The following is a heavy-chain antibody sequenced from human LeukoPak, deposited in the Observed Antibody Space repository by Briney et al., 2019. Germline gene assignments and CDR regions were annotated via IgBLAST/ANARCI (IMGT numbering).Heavy chain of an antibody. CDR3: ASLMTTVTTVFDY. J-gene: IGHJ4*02. CDR1: GATFTSYA. V-gene: IGHV1-69*13. CDR2: IIPIFGTA. D-gene: IGHD4-17*01. Sequence: SVKVCCEASGATFTSYAISWVRQAPGQGLEWMRGIIPIFGTANYAQKFPGRVTITADESTSTAYMELSSLRSEDTAVYYCASLMTTVTTVFDYWGQGTLVTVSS.